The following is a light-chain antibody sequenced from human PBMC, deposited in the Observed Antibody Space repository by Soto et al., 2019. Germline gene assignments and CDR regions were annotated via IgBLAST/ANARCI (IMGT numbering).Light chain of an antibody. CDR1: SSDVGGYNH. V-gene: IGLV2-14*01. Sequence: QSVLTQPASVSGSPGQSITISCTGTSSDVGGYNHVSWYQQYPGKAPKLMISDVSDRPSGVSNRFSGSKSGNTASLTISGLQAEDEADYYCSSFQSSSTPNVFGTGTKVTVL. CDR2: DVS. J-gene: IGLJ1*01. CDR3: SSFQSSSTPNV.